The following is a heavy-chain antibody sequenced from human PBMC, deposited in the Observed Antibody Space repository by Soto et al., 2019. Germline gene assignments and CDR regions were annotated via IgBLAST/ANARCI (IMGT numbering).Heavy chain of an antibody. J-gene: IGHJ6*02. CDR2: FYYSGST. V-gene: IGHV4-39*01. Sequence: SETLSLTCTVSGASISSTTYYWGWIRQPPGKGLEWIGSFYYSGSTYYNPSLKSRVTISVDTSKNQFSLTLSPMTAADTAGYYCARGPNGMDVWRQGPTVAVAS. CDR1: GASISSTTYY. CDR3: ARGPNGMDV.